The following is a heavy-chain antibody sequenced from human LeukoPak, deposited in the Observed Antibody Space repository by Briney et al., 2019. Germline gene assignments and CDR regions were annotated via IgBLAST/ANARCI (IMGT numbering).Heavy chain of an antibody. D-gene: IGHD3-10*01. CDR2: IYYSGST. J-gene: IGHJ5*02. CDR3: ARTTMVRGQFDP. Sequence: PSETLSLTCAVSGYSISSSNWWGWIRQPPGKGLEWIGYIYYSGSTNYNPSLKSRVTMSVDTSKNQFSLKLSSVTALDTAVYYCARTTMVRGQFDPWGQGTLVTVSS. CDR1: GYSISSSNW. V-gene: IGHV4-28*06.